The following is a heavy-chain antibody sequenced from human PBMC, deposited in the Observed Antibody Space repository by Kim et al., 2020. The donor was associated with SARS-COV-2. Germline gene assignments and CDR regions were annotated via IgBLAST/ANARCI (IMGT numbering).Heavy chain of an antibody. CDR1: GFTFSNYW. CDR3: VAKAFDI. Sequence: GGSLRLSCAASGFTFSNYWMDWVRQAPGKGLEWVANIKEDGSEMYYVDSVKGRFTISRDNAKNSLYLQMNSLRAEDTAVYYCVAKAFDIWGQGTMVTVSS. D-gene: IGHD5-12*01. CDR2: IKEDGSEM. J-gene: IGHJ3*02. V-gene: IGHV3-7*01.